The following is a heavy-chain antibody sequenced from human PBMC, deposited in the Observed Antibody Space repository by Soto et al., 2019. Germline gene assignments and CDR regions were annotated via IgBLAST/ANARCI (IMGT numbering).Heavy chain of an antibody. J-gene: IGHJ6*02. CDR1: GYSFTSYW. V-gene: IGHV5-10-1*01. CDR2: IDTSDSYT. Sequence: GGSLKISCKGSGYSFTSYWISWVRQMPGKGLEWMGRIDTSDSYTTYSQSFQGHVTISADKSISTAYQQWSILKVTDIAMYYCARHRGAGIRSRILDYYYGLDVWGQGTTVTVSS. D-gene: IGHD2-15*01. CDR3: ARHRGAGIRSRILDYYYGLDV.